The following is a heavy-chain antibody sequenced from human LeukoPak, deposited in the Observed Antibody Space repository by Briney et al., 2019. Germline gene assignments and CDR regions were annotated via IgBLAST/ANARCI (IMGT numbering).Heavy chain of an antibody. Sequence: GGSLRLSCAAFGFTFSSYGMRWARHAPGKGLEWVAVIWYDGSNKYYADSVKGRFTISRDNSKNTLYLQMNSLRAVDTAVYYCAKFEGGDYWGQGTLVTVSS. CDR2: IWYDGSNK. CDR1: GFTFSSYG. CDR3: AKFEGGDY. D-gene: IGHD3-9*01. J-gene: IGHJ4*02. V-gene: IGHV3-33*06.